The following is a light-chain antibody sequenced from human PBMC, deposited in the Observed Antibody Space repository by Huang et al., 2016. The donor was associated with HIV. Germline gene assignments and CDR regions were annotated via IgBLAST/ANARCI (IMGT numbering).Light chain of an antibody. J-gene: IGKJ4*02. Sequence: EVVLTQSPATLSLSPGERAALSCRASQTISSYLPWYQHKPGHPPRLLMYDTSKRATGIPARFSGGGSGTDFTLTISSLEPEDFAVYYCHQRAGWPLFGGGTKVEIK. V-gene: IGKV3-11*01. CDR2: DTS. CDR1: QTISSY. CDR3: HQRAGWPL.